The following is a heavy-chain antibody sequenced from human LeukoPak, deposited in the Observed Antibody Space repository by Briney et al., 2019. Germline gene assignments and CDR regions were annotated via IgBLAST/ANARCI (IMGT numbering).Heavy chain of an antibody. J-gene: IGHJ4*02. V-gene: IGHV4-59*12. Sequence: PSETLSLTCTVSGGSISSYFWSWIRQPPGKGLEWVGNIYHDGSTYYNPSLKSRVSISVDTSKNQFSLKLTSVTAADTAIYYCARDAGRGYFDWLQPTHFDYWGQGTLVTVSS. D-gene: IGHD3-9*01. CDR1: GGSISSYF. CDR2: IYHDGST. CDR3: ARDAGRGYFDWLQPTHFDY.